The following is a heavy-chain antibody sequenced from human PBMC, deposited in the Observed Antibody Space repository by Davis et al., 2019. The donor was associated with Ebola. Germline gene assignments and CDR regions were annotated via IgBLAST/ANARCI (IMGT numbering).Heavy chain of an antibody. CDR1: GFTFTTYV. Sequence: GGSLRLSCTASGFTFTTYVMRWVRQATGKGLEWVSCFSSSVRTIYYADSVKGRFTISRDNAKNSLYLQMNRLRAEDTAVYYCAGGAYGMDVWGKGTTVTVSS. CDR3: AGGAYGMDV. V-gene: IGHV3-48*03. CDR2: FSSSVRTI. J-gene: IGHJ6*04.